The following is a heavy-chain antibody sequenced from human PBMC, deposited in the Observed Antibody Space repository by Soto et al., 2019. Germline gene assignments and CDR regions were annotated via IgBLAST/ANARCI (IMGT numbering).Heavy chain of an antibody. CDR1: GYTFTTFW. J-gene: IGHJ5*02. CDR2: VDPRDSYV. D-gene: IGHD2-2*01. V-gene: IGHV5-10-1*01. Sequence: GESLKISCTGFGYTFTTFWISWVRQMPGKGLEWMGRVDPRDSYVNYSPSFQGHVTISLDKSISTAYLQWGSLKASDTAMYYCARLFCSTTTCDSWFDPWGQGTLVTVSS. CDR3: ARLFCSTTTCDSWFDP.